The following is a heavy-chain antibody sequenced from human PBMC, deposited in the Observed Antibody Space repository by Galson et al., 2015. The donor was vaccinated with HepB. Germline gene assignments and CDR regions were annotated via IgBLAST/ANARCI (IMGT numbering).Heavy chain of an antibody. D-gene: IGHD3-16*01. V-gene: IGHV2-70*01. CDR3: ARICIPYDMPPDDKDAFDI. CDR2: IDWDDDK. Sequence: PALVKPTQTLTLTCTFSGFSLSTSGMCVSWIRQPPGKALEWLALIDWDDDKYYSTSLKTRLTISKDTSKNQVVLTMTNMDPVDTATYYCARICIPYDMPPDDKDAFDIWGQGTMVTVSS. J-gene: IGHJ3*02. CDR1: GFSLSTSGMC.